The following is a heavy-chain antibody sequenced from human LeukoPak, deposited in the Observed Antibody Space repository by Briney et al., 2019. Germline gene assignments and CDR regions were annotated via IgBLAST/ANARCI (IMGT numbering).Heavy chain of an antibody. V-gene: IGHV3-23*01. J-gene: IGHJ3*01. CDR3: AIANPHTYCGGDCYSAS. CDR1: GFTFNTYS. Sequence: GGSLRLSCAASGFTFNTYSMSWVRQAPGKGLEWVSTISSTGGSTYYADSVKGRFTISRDNSKNTLYLQMNSLRGEDTAVYYCAIANPHTYCGGDCYSASWGQGTMVTVSS. D-gene: IGHD2-21*02. CDR2: ISSTGGST.